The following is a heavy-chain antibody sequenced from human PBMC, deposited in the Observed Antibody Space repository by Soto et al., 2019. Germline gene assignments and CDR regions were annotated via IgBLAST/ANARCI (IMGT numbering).Heavy chain of an antibody. CDR1: GFTFSSYE. J-gene: IGHJ4*02. Sequence: EVQLVESGGGLVQPGGSLRLSCAASGFTFSSYEMNWVRQAPGKGLEWVSYISSSGSAIYYADSVKGRFTISRDNAKNSLYRQMNSLRAEDTAVYYCARERGDDNYWGQETLVTVSS. V-gene: IGHV3-48*03. D-gene: IGHD3-16*01. CDR3: ARERGDDNY. CDR2: ISSSGSAI.